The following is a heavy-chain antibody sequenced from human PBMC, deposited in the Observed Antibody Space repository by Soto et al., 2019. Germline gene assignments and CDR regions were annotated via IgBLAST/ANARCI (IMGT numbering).Heavy chain of an antibody. CDR3: AKEHCSSTTCYSGTLVRWFDP. CDR1: AFSYSSYA. J-gene: IGHJ5*02. Sequence: GSMGLACTLFAFSYSSYALRWVRHPAQKKPEWGSAIRGSGGGTYYADSVKGRFTISRDNSKNTLYLQMNSLSAQDTAVYFCAKEHCSSTTCYSGTLVRWFDPWGQGTPVTVSS. D-gene: IGHD2-2*01. CDR2: IRGSGGGT. V-gene: IGHV3-23*01.